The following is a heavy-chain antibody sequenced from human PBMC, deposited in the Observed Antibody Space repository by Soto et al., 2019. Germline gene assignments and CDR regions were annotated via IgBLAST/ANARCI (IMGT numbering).Heavy chain of an antibody. CDR2: IYYSGST. CDR1: GGSISSGGYY. V-gene: IGHV4-31*03. J-gene: IGHJ4*02. CDR3: ATSYCSGGSCYTLYFDY. D-gene: IGHD2-15*01. Sequence: KPSETLSLTCTVSGGSISSGGYYWSWIRQHPGKGLEWIGYIYYSGSTYYNPSLKSRVTISVDTSKNQFSLKLSSVTAADTAVYYCATSYCSGGSCYTLYFDYWGQGTLVTVSS.